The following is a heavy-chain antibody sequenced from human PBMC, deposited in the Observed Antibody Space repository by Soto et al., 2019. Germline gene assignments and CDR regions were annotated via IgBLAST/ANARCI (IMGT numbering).Heavy chain of an antibody. V-gene: IGHV5-10-1*01. Sequence: LGESLKISCKGSGYSFTSYWIIWVRQMPGKGLEWMGRIDPTDSYTNYSPSFQGHVTISADKSISTAYLQWSSLKASDTAMYYCARPLAVAGSYYYYGMDVWGRGTTVTVSS. D-gene: IGHD6-19*01. CDR1: GYSFTSYW. J-gene: IGHJ6*02. CDR2: IDPTDSYT. CDR3: ARPLAVAGSYYYYGMDV.